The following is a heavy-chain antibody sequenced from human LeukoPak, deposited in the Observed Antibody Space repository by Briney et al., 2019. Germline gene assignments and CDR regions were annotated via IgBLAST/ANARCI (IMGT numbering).Heavy chain of an antibody. Sequence: GGSLRLSCAASGFTFSSYWMSWVRQAPGKGLEWVANIKQDGSEKYYVDSVKGRFTISRDNAKNSLYLQMNSLRPEDTAMYYCARDFGGPNWGASFDYWGQGTLVTVSS. CDR1: GFTFSSYW. D-gene: IGHD7-27*01. J-gene: IGHJ4*02. V-gene: IGHV3-7*01. CDR2: IKQDGSEK. CDR3: ARDFGGPNWGASFDY.